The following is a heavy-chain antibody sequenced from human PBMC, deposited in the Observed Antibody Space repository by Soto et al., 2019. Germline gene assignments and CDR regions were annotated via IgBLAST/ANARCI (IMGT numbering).Heavy chain of an antibody. J-gene: IGHJ4*02. Sequence: ASVKVSCKAAGYTFTAYYMHWVRQAPGQGLEWMGGINPNSGGTDYAQKFQGSVTMTRDTSSNTAYMELSRLGSDDTAVYFCARTREYCSGNTCYAHDFDYWGQGTLVTVSS. V-gene: IGHV1-2*02. CDR2: INPNSGGT. CDR1: GYTFTAYY. D-gene: IGHD2-15*01. CDR3: ARTREYCSGNTCYAHDFDY.